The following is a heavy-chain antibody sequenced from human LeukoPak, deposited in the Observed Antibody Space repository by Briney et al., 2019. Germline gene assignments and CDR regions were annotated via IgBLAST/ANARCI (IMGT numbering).Heavy chain of an antibody. D-gene: IGHD1-26*01. J-gene: IGHJ3*02. Sequence: SVKVSCKASGGTFSSYAITWVRQAPGQGLEWMGRIIPILSIPNYAQKFQGRVTITADKSTSTAYMELSSLRSEDTAVYYCARDALPRDDAFDIWGQGTMVTVSS. CDR2: IIPILSIP. CDR1: GGTFSSYA. CDR3: ARDALPRDDAFDI. V-gene: IGHV1-69*04.